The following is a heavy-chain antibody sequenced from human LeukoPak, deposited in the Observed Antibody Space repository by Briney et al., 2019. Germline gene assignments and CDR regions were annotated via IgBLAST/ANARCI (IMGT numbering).Heavy chain of an antibody. CDR3: AKETYCSGGSCYLPYYYYYMDV. Sequence: GGSLRLSCAASGFTFSSYAMHWVRQASGKGLEWVAVISYDGSNKYYADSVKGRFTISRDNSKNTLYLQMNSLRAEDTAVYYCAKETYCSGGSCYLPYYYYYMDVWGKGTTVTISS. V-gene: IGHV3-30*04. J-gene: IGHJ6*03. D-gene: IGHD2-15*01. CDR2: ISYDGSNK. CDR1: GFTFSSYA.